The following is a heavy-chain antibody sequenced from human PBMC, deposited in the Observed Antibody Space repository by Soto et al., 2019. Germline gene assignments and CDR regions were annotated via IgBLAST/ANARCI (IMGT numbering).Heavy chain of an antibody. CDR2: INPNSGGT. Sequence: VASVKVSCKASGYTFTGYYMHWVRQAPGQGLEWMGWINPNSGGTNYVQKFQGWVTMTRDTSISTAYMELSRLRSDDTAVYYCARDNRYCSGGSCYLYYMDVWGKGTTVTVSS. D-gene: IGHD2-15*01. CDR1: GYTFTGYY. J-gene: IGHJ6*03. V-gene: IGHV1-2*04. CDR3: ARDNRYCSGGSCYLYYMDV.